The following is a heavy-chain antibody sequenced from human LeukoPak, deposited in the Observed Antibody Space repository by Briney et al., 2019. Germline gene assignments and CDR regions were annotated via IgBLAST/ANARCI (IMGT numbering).Heavy chain of an antibody. V-gene: IGHV3-30*02. CDR3: ARHDLTMVRGVISSSFDY. Sequence: GGSLRLSCAASGFTFSSYGMHWVRQAPGKGLEWVAFIRYDGSNKYYADSVKGRFTISRDNSKNTLYLQMNSLRAEDTAVYYCARHDLTMVRGVISSSFDYWGQGTLVTVSS. CDR1: GFTFSSYG. D-gene: IGHD3-10*01. J-gene: IGHJ4*02. CDR2: IRYDGSNK.